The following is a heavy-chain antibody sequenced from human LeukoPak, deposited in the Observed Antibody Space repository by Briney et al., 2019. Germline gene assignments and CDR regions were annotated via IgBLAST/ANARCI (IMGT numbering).Heavy chain of an antibody. J-gene: IGHJ5*02. CDR2: IYYSGST. CDR1: GGSISSYY. V-gene: IGHV4-59*12. D-gene: IGHD2-8*01. CDR3: ARGGRVLMVYAIRTNWFDP. Sequence: SETLSLTCTVSGGSISSYYWSWIRQPPGKGLEWIGYIYYSGSTNYNPSLKSRVTISVDTSKNQFSLKLSSVTAADTAVYYCARGGRVLMVYAIRTNWFDPWGQGTLVTVSS.